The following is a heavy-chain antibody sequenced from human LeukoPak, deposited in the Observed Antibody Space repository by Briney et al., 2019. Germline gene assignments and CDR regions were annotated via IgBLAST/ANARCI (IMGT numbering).Heavy chain of an antibody. Sequence: GGSLRLSCAASGFTFTSYWMIWVRQTPGKGREWVASMKQDGSEKYYVDSVKGRFTISRDSAKNSLYLQMNSQRAEDTAVYYCARDHGSWYYFDYWGQGALVTVSS. D-gene: IGHD6-13*01. J-gene: IGHJ4*02. CDR3: ARDHGSWYYFDY. V-gene: IGHV3-7*04. CDR1: GFTFTSYW. CDR2: MKQDGSEK.